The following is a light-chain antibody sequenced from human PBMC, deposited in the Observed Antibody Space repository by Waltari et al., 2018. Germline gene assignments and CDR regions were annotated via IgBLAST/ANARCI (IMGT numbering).Light chain of an antibody. CDR3: LLSYSDARRV. CDR2: ETI. CDR1: TGTVTSGHY. V-gene: IGLV7-46*01. Sequence: QAVVTQEPSLTVSPVGTVTLTSGSSTGTVTSGHYPYWFQQKPGQAPRTLISETINRNSWTPARFSGSRIGGKAALTLSGAQPEDEADYYCLLSYSDARRVFGGGTKLTVL. J-gene: IGLJ3*02.